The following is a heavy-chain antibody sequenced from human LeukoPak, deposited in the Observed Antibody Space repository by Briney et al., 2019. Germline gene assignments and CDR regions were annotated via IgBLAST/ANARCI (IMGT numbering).Heavy chain of an antibody. CDR2: ISGSGGST. CDR3: ARGGHDYYDRSGYYYMSAFDI. CDR1: GFTFSSYA. J-gene: IGHJ3*02. V-gene: IGHV3-23*01. Sequence: PGGSLRLSCAASGFTFSSYAMSWVRRAPGKGLEWVSAISGSGGSTYYADSVKGRFTISRDNSKNTLYLQMNSLRAEDTAVYYCARGGHDYYDRSGYYYMSAFDIWGQGTMVTVSS. D-gene: IGHD3-22*01.